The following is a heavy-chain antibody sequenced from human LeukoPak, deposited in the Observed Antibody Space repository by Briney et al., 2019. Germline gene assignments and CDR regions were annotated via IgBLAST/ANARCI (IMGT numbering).Heavy chain of an antibody. D-gene: IGHD3-22*01. CDR1: GGSITSYY. CDR3: ARSGYYYASSDYYYFDY. CDR2: IYTSGST. J-gene: IGHJ4*02. V-gene: IGHV4-4*07. Sequence: PSETLSLTCTVSGGSITSYYWSWIRQPAGKGLEWIGRIYTSGSTNYNPSLKSRVTMSVDTSKNQFSLKLSSVTAADTAVYYCARSGYYYASSDYYYFDYWGQGTLVTVSS.